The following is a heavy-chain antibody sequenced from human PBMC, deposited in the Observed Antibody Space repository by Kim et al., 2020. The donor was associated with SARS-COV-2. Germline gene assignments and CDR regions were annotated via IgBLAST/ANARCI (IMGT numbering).Heavy chain of an antibody. Sequence: SETLSLTCTVSGGSISSSSYYWGWIRQPPGKGLEWIGSIYYSGSTYYNPSLKSRVTISVDTSKNQFSLKLSSVTAADTAVYYCARSSWRLYWFDPWGQGTLVTVSS. CDR3: ARSSWRLYWFDP. V-gene: IGHV4-39*01. CDR2: IYYSGST. J-gene: IGHJ5*02. CDR1: GGSISSSSYY.